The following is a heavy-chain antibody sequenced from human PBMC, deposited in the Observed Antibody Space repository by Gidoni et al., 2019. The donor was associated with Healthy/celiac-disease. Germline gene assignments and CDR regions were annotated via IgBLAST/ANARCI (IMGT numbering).Heavy chain of an antibody. CDR2: TYYRSKWYN. V-gene: IGHV6-1*01. CDR1: GDSVSITSAA. J-gene: IGHJ4*02. Sequence: QVQLQQSGPGLVKPSQTLSLTCAISGDSVSITSAAWNWIRQSPSRGLEWLGRTYYRSKWYNDYAVSVKSRITINPDTSKNQFSLQLNSVTPEDTAVYYCAREVDSSGYSIFDYWGQGTLVTVSS. D-gene: IGHD3-22*01. CDR3: AREVDSSGYSIFDY.